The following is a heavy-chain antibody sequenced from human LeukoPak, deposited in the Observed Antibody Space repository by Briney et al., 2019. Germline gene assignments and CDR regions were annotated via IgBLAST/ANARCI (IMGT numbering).Heavy chain of an antibody. Sequence: GGSLRLSCAASGFSVGSHYMTWVRQAPGQGLEWVSVSSSYYADSVEGRFTISRDNTKNTLYLQMNSLRPEDTAVYYCAKLPIYWGQGALVTVSS. CDR3: AKLPIY. CDR2: SSS. J-gene: IGHJ4*02. V-gene: IGHV3-66*02. CDR1: GFSVGSHY. D-gene: IGHD6-6*01.